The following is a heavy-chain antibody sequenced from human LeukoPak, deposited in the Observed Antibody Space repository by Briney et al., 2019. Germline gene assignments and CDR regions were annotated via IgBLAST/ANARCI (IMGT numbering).Heavy chain of an antibody. CDR2: IYTSGST. D-gene: IGHD2-15*01. Sequence: PSETLSLTCTVSGGSISSYYWSWIRQPPGKGLEWIGYIYTSGSTNYNPSLKGRVTISVDTSKNQFSLKLSSVTAADTAVYYCARGYCSGGSCYLDYWGRGTLVTVSS. CDR3: ARGYCSGGSCYLDY. V-gene: IGHV4-4*09. J-gene: IGHJ4*02. CDR1: GGSISSYY.